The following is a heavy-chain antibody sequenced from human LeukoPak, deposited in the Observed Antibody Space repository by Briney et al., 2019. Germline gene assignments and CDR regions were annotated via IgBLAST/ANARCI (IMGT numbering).Heavy chain of an antibody. J-gene: IGHJ4*02. CDR2: INPNSGGT. Sequence: GASVKVSCKXSGYTFTGYYMHWVRQAPGQGLEWMGRINPNSGGTNYSQKFQGRVTMTRDTSISTAYMGLSRLRSDDTAVYYCARRRKYCSSTSCYSADGFDYWGQGTLVTVSS. CDR3: ARRRKYCSSTSCYSADGFDY. V-gene: IGHV1-2*06. CDR1: GYTFTGYY. D-gene: IGHD2-2*01.